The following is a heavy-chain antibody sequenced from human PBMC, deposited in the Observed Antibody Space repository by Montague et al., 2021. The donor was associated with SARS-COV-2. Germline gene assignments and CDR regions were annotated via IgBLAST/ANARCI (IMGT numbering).Heavy chain of an antibody. J-gene: IGHJ6*02. Sequence: SETLSLTCTVSGGSISSYYWSWIRQPPGKGLEWIGDINYSGSTNYNPSLKSRVTISVDTSKNQFSLKLSSVTAADTAVYYCARGVTGTTVHSYYYGMDVWGQGTTVTVSS. CDR2: INYSGST. D-gene: IGHD1-20*01. CDR1: GGSISSYY. CDR3: ARGVTGTTVHSYYYGMDV. V-gene: IGHV4-59*12.